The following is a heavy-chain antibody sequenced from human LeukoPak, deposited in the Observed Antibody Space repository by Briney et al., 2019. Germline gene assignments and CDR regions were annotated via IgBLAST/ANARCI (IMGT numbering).Heavy chain of an antibody. V-gene: IGHV4-39*01. CDR2: IYYSGST. D-gene: IGHD4-23*01. J-gene: IGHJ4*02. Sequence: SETLSLTCTVSGGSISSSSYYWGWIRQPPGKGREWIGSIYYSGSTYYNPSLKSRVTISVDTSKNQFSLKLSSVTAADTAVYYCARHTVVTRGGFYWGQGTLVTVSS. CDR3: ARHTVVTRGGFY. CDR1: GGSISSSSYY.